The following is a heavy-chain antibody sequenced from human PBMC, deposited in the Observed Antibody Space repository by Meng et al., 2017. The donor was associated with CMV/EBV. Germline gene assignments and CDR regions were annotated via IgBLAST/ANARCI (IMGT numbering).Heavy chain of an antibody. Sequence: SVKVSCKASGGTFSSYAISWVRQAPGQGLEWMGGIIPIFGTANYAQKFQGRVTITTDESTSTAYMELSSLRSEDTAVYYCARADIVVVPAAPRFRYYYYGMDVWGQGTTVTVSS. V-gene: IGHV1-69*05. D-gene: IGHD2-2*01. CDR1: GGTFSSYA. CDR3: ARADIVVVPAAPRFRYYYYGMDV. J-gene: IGHJ6*02. CDR2: IIPIFGTA.